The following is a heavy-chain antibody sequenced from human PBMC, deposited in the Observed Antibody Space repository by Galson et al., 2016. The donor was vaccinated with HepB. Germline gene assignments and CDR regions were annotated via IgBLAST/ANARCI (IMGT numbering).Heavy chain of an antibody. J-gene: IGHJ4*02. Sequence: ETLSLTCTVSGGSISSSSDYWGWIRQPPGKGLEWIGNIYYSGSTYYNPSLKSRVTISVDTSKNQFSLKLSSVTAADTAVYYCARDGSAAGTSLDYWGQGTLVTVSP. CDR1: GGSISSSSDY. D-gene: IGHD6-13*01. CDR3: ARDGSAAGTSLDY. CDR2: IYYSGST. V-gene: IGHV4-39*07.